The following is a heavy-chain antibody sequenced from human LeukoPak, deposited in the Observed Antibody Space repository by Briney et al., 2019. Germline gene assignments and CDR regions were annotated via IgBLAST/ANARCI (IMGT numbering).Heavy chain of an antibody. D-gene: IGHD6-19*01. CDR3: AQVEGKGRTAGSGWYFTDS. Sequence: GESLRLSCVASGFTFDTFAMSWVRQAPGKGLEWVSGIGNTETYYSDSVKGRFTVSRDNSRSMMYLQMNSLRAEDTGLYYCAQVEGKGRTAGSGWYFTDSWGQGTLVTVSS. V-gene: IGHV3-23*01. J-gene: IGHJ4*02. CDR1: GFTFDTFA. CDR2: IGNTET.